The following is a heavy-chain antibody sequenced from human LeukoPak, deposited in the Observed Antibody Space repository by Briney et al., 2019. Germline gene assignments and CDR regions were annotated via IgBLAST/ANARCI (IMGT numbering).Heavy chain of an antibody. CDR3: ARGGDRSFDY. CDR1: GVSISSNLW. CDR2: IHHSGSI. Sequence: SETLSLTCAVSGVSISSNLWWTWVRQPPGKGLEWIAEIHHSGSINYNPSLKRRVTISVAKAKNQFSLTLNSVTAADTAVYYCARGGDRSFDYWGQGTLVTVSS. V-gene: IGHV4-4*02. D-gene: IGHD3-10*01. J-gene: IGHJ4*02.